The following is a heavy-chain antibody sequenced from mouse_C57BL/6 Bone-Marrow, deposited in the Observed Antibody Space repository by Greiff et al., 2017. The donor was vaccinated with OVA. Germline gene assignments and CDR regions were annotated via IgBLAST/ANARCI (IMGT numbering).Heavy chain of an antibody. J-gene: IGHJ2*01. V-gene: IGHV1-59*01. Sequence: QVQLQQPGAELVRPGTSVKLSCKASGYTFTSYWMHWVKQRPGQGLEWIGVIDPSDSYTNYNQKFKGKATLTVDTSSSTAYMQLSSLTSEDSAVYYCARQLRRHYFDYWGQGTTLTVSS. CDR2: IDPSDSYT. CDR1: GYTFTSYW. CDR3: ARQLRRHYFDY. D-gene: IGHD3-2*02.